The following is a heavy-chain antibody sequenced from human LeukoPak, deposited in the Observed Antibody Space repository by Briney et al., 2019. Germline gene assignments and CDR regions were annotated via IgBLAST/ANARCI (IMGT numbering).Heavy chain of an antibody. CDR3: ARRVDTAMVTSWFDP. CDR2: IYPGDSDT. D-gene: IGHD5-18*01. J-gene: IGHJ5*02. CDR1: GYSFTSYW. Sequence: RGESLKISCKGSGYSFTSYWIGWVRQLPGKGLEWMGIIYPGDSDTRYSPSFQGQVTISADKSISTAYLQWSSLKASDTAMYYCARRVDTAMVTSWFDPWGQGTLVTVSS. V-gene: IGHV5-51*01.